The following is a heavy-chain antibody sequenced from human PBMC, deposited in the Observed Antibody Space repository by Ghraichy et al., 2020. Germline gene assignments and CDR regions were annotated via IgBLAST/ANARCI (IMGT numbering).Heavy chain of an antibody. J-gene: IGHJ3*02. CDR1: GFPFSSYA. CDR2: ISWSGGIS. D-gene: IGHD6-19*01. V-gene: IGHV3-23*01. CDR3: TKAYRFGWYSLAPDGFDI. Sequence: GGSLRLSCAASGFPFSSYAMGWVRQAPGKGLEWVSSISWSGGISYYAASVKCRFTISRDNSKNTLYLQMNSLRPEDMAVYYCTKAYRFGWYSLAPDGFDIWGQGTMVTVSS.